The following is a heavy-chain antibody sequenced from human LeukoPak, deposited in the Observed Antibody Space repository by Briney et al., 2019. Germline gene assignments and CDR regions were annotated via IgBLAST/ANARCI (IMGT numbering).Heavy chain of an antibody. Sequence: GGSLRLSCAASGFTFSNFGMSWVRQAPGKGLEWVSSISRRGDNTYYSDSATGRFTLFRDNSKNTFYLHMNGLRVEDTAIYYCARDYSIRGIGDAFDIWGHGTMVTVSS. V-gene: IGHV3-23*01. J-gene: IGHJ3*02. CDR2: ISRRGDNT. D-gene: IGHD2-2*01. CDR1: GFTFSNFG. CDR3: ARDYSIRGIGDAFDI.